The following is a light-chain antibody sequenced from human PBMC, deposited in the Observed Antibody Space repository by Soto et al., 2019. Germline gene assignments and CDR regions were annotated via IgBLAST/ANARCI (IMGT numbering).Light chain of an antibody. CDR1: QSINSD. J-gene: IGKJ4*01. V-gene: IGKV1-39*01. Sequence: DIQMTQSPSSLSASVGDRVTITCRASQSINSDLNWYQQKPGKAPKLLIYAASILQSGVPSRFSGGGSGTDFTLTISSLQPEDFATYYCQQSYNTPLTFGGGTKVEIK. CDR3: QQSYNTPLT. CDR2: AAS.